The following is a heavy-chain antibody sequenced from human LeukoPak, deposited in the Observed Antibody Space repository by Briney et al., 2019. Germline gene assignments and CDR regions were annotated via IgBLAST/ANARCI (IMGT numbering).Heavy chain of an antibody. CDR3: ARDRWLYYDSSGYYPSDAFDI. V-gene: IGHV3-20*04. D-gene: IGHD3-22*01. CDR2: INWNGGST. Sequence: GGSLRLSCAASGFTFDDYGMSWVRQAPGKGLEWVSGINWNGGSTGYADSVKGRFTISRDNVKNSLYLQMNSLRAEDTALYYCARDRWLYYDSSGYYPSDAFDIWGQGTMVTVSS. CDR1: GFTFDDYG. J-gene: IGHJ3*02.